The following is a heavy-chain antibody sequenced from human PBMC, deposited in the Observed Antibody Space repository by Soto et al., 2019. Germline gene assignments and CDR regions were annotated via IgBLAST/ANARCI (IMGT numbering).Heavy chain of an antibody. D-gene: IGHD3-10*01. Sequence: QITLKESGPTLVKPTQTLTLTCTFSGFSLSTSGVAVGWIRQPPGKALEWLALIYWDDDKRYSPSLKSRLTITKDTSKYQVVLTMTNMDPVDTATYYCAHRRGYYGSGSYSGMFWFDPWGQGTLVTVSS. CDR2: IYWDDDK. CDR3: AHRRGYYGSGSYSGMFWFDP. CDR1: GFSLSTSGVA. J-gene: IGHJ5*02. V-gene: IGHV2-5*02.